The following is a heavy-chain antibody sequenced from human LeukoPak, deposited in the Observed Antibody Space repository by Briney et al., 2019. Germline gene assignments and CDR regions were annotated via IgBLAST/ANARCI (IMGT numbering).Heavy chain of an antibody. CDR1: GFTFSGYE. Sequence: GGSLRLSCAASGFTFSGYEMNWVRQAPGKGLEWVSYISSTSSNIYYADSVTGRFTVSRDNARNSLSLQMSGLRDEDTAVYYCARHVYSSGWGAFDIWGQGTMVTVSS. CDR3: ARHVYSSGWGAFDI. D-gene: IGHD6-19*01. V-gene: IGHV3-48*02. J-gene: IGHJ3*02. CDR2: ISSTSSNI.